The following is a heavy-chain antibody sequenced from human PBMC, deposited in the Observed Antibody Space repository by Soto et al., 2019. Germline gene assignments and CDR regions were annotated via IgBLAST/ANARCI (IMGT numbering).Heavy chain of an antibody. J-gene: IGHJ3*02. Sequence: QLQLQESGPGLVKPSETLSLTCTVSGGSISSSSYYWGWIRQPPGKGLEWIGSIYYSGSTYYNPSLKSRVTIPVDTSKNQFSLKLSSVTAADTAVYYCADFCSGGSCYAFDIWGQGTMVTVSA. CDR3: ADFCSGGSCYAFDI. CDR2: IYYSGST. V-gene: IGHV4-39*01. D-gene: IGHD2-15*01. CDR1: GGSISSSSYY.